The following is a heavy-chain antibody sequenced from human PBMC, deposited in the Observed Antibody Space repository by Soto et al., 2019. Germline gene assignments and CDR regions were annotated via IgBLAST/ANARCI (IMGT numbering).Heavy chain of an antibody. V-gene: IGHV4-34*01. CDR3: ARGEYCSSTGCYAAPRYYYYYYMDV. D-gene: IGHD2-2*01. CDR2: INHSGST. CDR1: GGSFSGYY. J-gene: IGHJ6*03. Sequence: QVQLQQWGAGLLKPSETLSLTCAVYGGSFSGYYWRWIRQPPRKGLEWIGEINHSGSTNYNPALKSRVTISVDTSKNQFSLKLSAVTAADTAVYYCARGEYCSSTGCYAAPRYYYYYYMDVWGKGTTVTVSS.